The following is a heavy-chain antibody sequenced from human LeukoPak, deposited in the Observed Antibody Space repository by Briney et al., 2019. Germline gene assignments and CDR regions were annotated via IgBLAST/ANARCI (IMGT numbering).Heavy chain of an antibody. J-gene: IGHJ4*02. V-gene: IGHV1-2*02. CDR3: ARAPYYYDSSGYGFDY. CDR1: GYTFTGYY. D-gene: IGHD3-22*01. Sequence: ASVTVSCKASGYTFTGYYMHWVRQAPGQGLEWMGWINPNSGGTNYAQKFQGRVTMTRDTSISTAYMELSRLRSDDTAVCYCARAPYYYDSSGYGFDYWGQGTLVTVSS. CDR2: INPNSGGT.